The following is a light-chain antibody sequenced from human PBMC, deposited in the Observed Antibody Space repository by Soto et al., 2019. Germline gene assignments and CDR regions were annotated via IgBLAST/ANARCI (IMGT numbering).Light chain of an antibody. J-gene: IGKJ1*01. V-gene: IGKV3-20*01. CDR2: GAS. CDR3: QQYGSSPRT. CDR1: QSVRRSY. Sequence: EIVLTQYPGTLSLSPVERATLSWSASQSVRRSYLAWYQQTPGQAPRLLIYGASSRTTGIPDRFSGSGSGKDFPLTISRLEPEDFAVYYCQQYGSSPRTFGEGTKVEIK.